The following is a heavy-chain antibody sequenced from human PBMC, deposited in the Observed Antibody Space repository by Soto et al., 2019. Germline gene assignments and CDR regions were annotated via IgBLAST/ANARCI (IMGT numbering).Heavy chain of an antibody. CDR1: GYTFTSYY. D-gene: IGHD6-13*01. CDR3: ARSSSSWYVGDY. Sequence: ASVKVSCKASGYTFTSYYMHWVRQAPGQGLEWMGIINPSGGSTNYAQKFQGRVTMTRDTSTSTVYMELSSLRSEDTAVYYCARSSSSWYVGDYWGQGTLVTVSS. V-gene: IGHV1-46*03. J-gene: IGHJ4*02. CDR2: INPSGGST.